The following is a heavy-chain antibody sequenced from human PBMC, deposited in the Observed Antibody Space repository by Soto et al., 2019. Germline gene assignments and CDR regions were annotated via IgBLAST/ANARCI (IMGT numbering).Heavy chain of an antibody. Sequence: QVQLVQYEPEVKKPGASVKVSCKGSGYTFSNYGVTWVRQAPGQGLERLGWVSAYNRNTDYAQKFEDRATMTIDTSTNSAYLELRGLTPDDTAVYYCARERRWEPLLYWGQGTL. D-gene: IGHD1-26*01. CDR3: ARERRWEPLLY. J-gene: IGHJ4*02. CDR1: GYTFSNYG. CDR2: VSAYNRNT. V-gene: IGHV1-18*01.